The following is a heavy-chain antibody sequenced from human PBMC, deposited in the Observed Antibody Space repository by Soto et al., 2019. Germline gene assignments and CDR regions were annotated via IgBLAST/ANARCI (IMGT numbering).Heavy chain of an antibody. CDR2: INHSGST. CDR3: ACLEGADY. V-gene: IGHV4-34*01. D-gene: IGHD3-16*01. Sequence: QVQLQQWGAGLLKPSETLSLTCAVYGGSFSGYYWSWIRQPPGKGLEWIGEINHSGSTNYNPSLRSRVTISVDTSKNQFSLKLSSVTAADAAVYYCACLEGADYWGQGTLVTVSS. J-gene: IGHJ4*02. CDR1: GGSFSGYY.